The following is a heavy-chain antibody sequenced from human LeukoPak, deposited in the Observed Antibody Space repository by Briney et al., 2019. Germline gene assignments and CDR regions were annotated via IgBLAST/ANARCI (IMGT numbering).Heavy chain of an antibody. CDR2: ISGSGGST. CDR3: AKDRPVWELRSGHAFAI. J-gene: IGHJ3*02. D-gene: IGHD1-26*01. V-gene: IGHV3-23*01. CDR1: GLTFSIYA. Sequence: GGSLTLSCAASGLTFSIYAMSWLRQSRGEGREWVSAISGSGGSTYYADSVTGRFTISRDNSKTTLYLQMHSLRAEDTAVYYCAKDRPVWELRSGHAFAIWGRGTMVTVSS.